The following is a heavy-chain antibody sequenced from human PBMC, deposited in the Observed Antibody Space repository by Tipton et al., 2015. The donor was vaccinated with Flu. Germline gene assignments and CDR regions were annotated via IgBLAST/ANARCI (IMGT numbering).Heavy chain of an antibody. Sequence: LRLSCTVSGGSISHYYWSWIRQSPGKGLEWIGYIYYSGSTNYNPSLKSRVTISVDASKSQFSLRLSSVTAADTAVYYCARGWQWLADAFDYWGQGTLVTVSS. CDR3: ARGWQWLADAFDY. CDR1: GGSISHYY. D-gene: IGHD6-19*01. CDR2: IYYSGST. J-gene: IGHJ4*02. V-gene: IGHV4-59*08.